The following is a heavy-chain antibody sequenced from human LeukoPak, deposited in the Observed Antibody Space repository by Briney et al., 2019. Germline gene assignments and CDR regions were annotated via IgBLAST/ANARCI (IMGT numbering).Heavy chain of an antibody. J-gene: IGHJ4*02. CDR2: ISSSSSYI. CDR1: GFTFRSYS. V-gene: IGHV3-21*06. D-gene: IGHD6-13*01. Sequence: GGSLRLSCAASGFTFRSYSMKWVRQAPGKGLEWVSSISSSSSYIYYADSVKGRFAISRDNAKNLLYLQMNSLRAEDTAVYYCARYSDTGYSSSWYSTPFDYWGQGTLVTVSS. CDR3: ARYSDTGYSSSWYSTPFDY.